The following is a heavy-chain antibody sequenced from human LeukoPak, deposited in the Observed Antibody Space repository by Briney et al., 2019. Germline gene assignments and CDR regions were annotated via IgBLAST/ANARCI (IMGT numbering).Heavy chain of an antibody. Sequence: GGSLRLSCAASGFTFSSYWMTWVRQTPGKGLEWVANIRQDGSEKYYWDSVKGRFTISRDNAKNSVYLQMNSLRAKDTAVYYCTRDTGGSGSYPDYWGQGTLVTVSS. CDR3: TRDTGGSGSYPDY. J-gene: IGHJ4*02. V-gene: IGHV3-7*01. CDR2: IRQDGSEK. CDR1: GFTFSSYW. D-gene: IGHD1-26*01.